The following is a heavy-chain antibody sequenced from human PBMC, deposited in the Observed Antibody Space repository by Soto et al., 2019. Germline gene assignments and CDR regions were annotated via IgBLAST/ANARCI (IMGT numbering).Heavy chain of an antibody. Sequence: QVQLVQSGAEVKKPGASVKVSCKASGYTFTSYAISWVRQAPGQGLEWMGWINVYNGNTNYAQNLQGRVTMTTVTVTGTAYMELRSLISDDTAVYYCARDLNRGLTDYWGQGTLVTIYS. D-gene: IGHD3-9*01. CDR3: ARDLNRGLTDY. CDR2: INVYNGNT. V-gene: IGHV1-18*01. CDR1: GYTFTSYA. J-gene: IGHJ4*02.